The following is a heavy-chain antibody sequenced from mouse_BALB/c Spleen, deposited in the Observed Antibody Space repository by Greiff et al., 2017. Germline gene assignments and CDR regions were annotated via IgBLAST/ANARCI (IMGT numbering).Heavy chain of an antibody. D-gene: IGHD2-4*01. V-gene: IGHV2-9*02. Sequence: VMLVESGPGLVAPSQSLSITCTVSGFSLTSYGVHWVRQPPGKGLEWLGVIWAGGSTNYNSALMSRLSISKDNSKSQVFLKMNSLQTDDTAMYYCARVYYDYDVGYYYAMDYWGQGTSVTVSS. CDR3: ARVYYDYDVGYYYAMDY. CDR2: IWAGGST. J-gene: IGHJ4*01. CDR1: GFSLTSYG.